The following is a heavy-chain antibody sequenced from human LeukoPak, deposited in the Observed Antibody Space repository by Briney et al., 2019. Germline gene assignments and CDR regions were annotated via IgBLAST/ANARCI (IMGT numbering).Heavy chain of an antibody. D-gene: IGHD2-21*02. CDR1: GFTFSTYA. CDR3: AKDLLFPTFGSDS. CDR2: ISAAGGSA. J-gene: IGHJ4*02. Sequence: GGSLRLSSAASGFTFSTYAMSWVRQAPGKGLEWVSAISAAGGSAYYADSVKGRFTVSRDNSKNTLYLQMNSLRAEDTALYYCAKDLLFPTFGSDSWGQGTLVTVSS. V-gene: IGHV3-23*01.